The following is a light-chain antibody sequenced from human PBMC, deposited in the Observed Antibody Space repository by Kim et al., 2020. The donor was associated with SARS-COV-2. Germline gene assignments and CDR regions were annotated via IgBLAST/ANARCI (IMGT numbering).Light chain of an antibody. CDR2: EDM. V-gene: IGLV3-1*01. CDR1: KLGKKY. Sequence: VSPGQTARSTCSGDKLGKKYTYGYQQRPGQSPVVVIYEDMKRPSGTPERFSGSSSGNTATLTITETQALDEADYYCQTWHSSIAIFGGGTQLTVL. CDR3: QTWHSSIAI. J-gene: IGLJ2*01.